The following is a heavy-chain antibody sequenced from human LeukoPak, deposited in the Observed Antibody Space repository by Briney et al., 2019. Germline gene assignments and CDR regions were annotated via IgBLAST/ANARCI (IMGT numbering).Heavy chain of an antibody. Sequence: SETLSLTCTVPGGSISSYYWSWIRQPPGKGLEWIGYIYYSGSTNYNPSLKSRVTISVDTSKNQFSLKLSSVTAADTAVYYCARDSLTGFDYWGQGTLVTVSS. J-gene: IGHJ4*02. CDR1: GGSISSYY. CDR3: ARDSLTGFDY. CDR2: IYYSGST. V-gene: IGHV4-59*12.